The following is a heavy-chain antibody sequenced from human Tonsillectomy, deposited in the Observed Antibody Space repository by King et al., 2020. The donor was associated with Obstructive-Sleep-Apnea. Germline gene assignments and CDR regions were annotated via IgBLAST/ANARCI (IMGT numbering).Heavy chain of an antibody. CDR2: IYYSGGT. CDR1: GGSISSYY. J-gene: IGHJ5*02. Sequence: VQLQESGPGLVKPSETLSLTCTVSGGSISSYYWSWIRQPPGKGLEWMWYIYYSGGTNYNPSLKSRFPLSVDTAKNPFSLKLCSVTAADTAVYYCARGRYDSSGYYYSNNWFDPWGQGTLVTVSS. CDR3: ARGRYDSSGYYYSNNWFDP. D-gene: IGHD3-22*01. V-gene: IGHV4-59*01.